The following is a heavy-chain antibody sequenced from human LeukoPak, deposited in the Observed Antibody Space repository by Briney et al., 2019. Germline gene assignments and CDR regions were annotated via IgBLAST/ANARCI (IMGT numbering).Heavy chain of an antibody. CDR2: IYYSGST. CDR3: ARASGSYYFDY. Sequence: SETLSLTCTVSGGSISSGDYYWSWIRQPPGKGLEWIGYIYYSGSTYYNPSLKSRVTISVDRSKNQFSLQLSSVTAADTAVYYCARASGSYYFDYWGQEPWSPSPQ. CDR1: GGSISSGDYY. V-gene: IGHV4-30-4*01. D-gene: IGHD1-26*01. J-gene: IGHJ4*01.